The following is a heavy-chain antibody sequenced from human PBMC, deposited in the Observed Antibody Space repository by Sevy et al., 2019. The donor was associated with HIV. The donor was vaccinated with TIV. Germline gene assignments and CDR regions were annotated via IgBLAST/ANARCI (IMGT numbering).Heavy chain of an antibody. J-gene: IGHJ6*02. CDR2: ITAPGGRA. Sequence: GGSLRLSCAASGFSINNYAMTWVRQAPGKGLEWVSNITAPGGRAYLADSVKGRFTISSDTSVNKVFLQMDSLRVEDTAIYYCAKAQGEWGTPFALDVWGQGTTVTVPS. CDR1: GFSINNYA. D-gene: IGHD3-16*01. V-gene: IGHV3-23*01. CDR3: AKAQGEWGTPFALDV.